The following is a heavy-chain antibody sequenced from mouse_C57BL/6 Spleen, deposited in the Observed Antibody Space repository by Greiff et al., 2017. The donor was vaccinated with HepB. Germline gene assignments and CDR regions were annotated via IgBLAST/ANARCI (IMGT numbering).Heavy chain of an antibody. CDR3: ATPDDYYYGSSHFDY. V-gene: IGHV1-64*01. D-gene: IGHD1-1*01. Sequence: QVQLQQPGAELVKPGASVKLSCKASGYTFTSYWMHWVKQRPGQGLEWIGMIHPNSGSTNYNEKFKSKATLTVDKSSSTAYMQLSSLTSEDSAVYYCATPDDYYYGSSHFDYWGQGTTLTVSS. CDR2: IHPNSGST. CDR1: GYTFTSYW. J-gene: IGHJ2*01.